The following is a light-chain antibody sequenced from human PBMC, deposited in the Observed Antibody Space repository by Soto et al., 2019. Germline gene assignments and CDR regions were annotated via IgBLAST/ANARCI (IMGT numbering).Light chain of an antibody. V-gene: IGLV2-14*01. CDR3: SSYTSSSTRV. J-gene: IGLJ1*01. CDR2: DVS. CDR1: SSVVGGYNY. Sequence: QSVLTQPASVSGSPGQSITISCTGTSSVVGGYNYVSWYQQHPGKAPKLMIYDVSNRPSGVSNRFSGSKSGNTASLTISELQAEDEADYYCSSYTSSSTRVFGTGTQLTVL.